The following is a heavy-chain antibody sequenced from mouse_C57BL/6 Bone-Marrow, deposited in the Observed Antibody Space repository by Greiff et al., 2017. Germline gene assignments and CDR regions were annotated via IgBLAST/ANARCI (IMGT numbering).Heavy chain of an antibody. J-gene: IGHJ1*03. V-gene: IGHV7-3*01. CDR2: IRNKANGYTT. CDR1: GFTFTDYY. Sequence: EVKLVESGGGLVQPGGSLSLSCAASGFTFTDYYMSWVRQPPGKALEWLGFIRNKANGYTTEYSASVKGRFTISRDNSQSILYLLMNDLRAKDSATYICASLYGDYFWYFDVWGTGTTVTVSS. CDR3: ASLYGDYFWYFDV. D-gene: IGHD2-13*01.